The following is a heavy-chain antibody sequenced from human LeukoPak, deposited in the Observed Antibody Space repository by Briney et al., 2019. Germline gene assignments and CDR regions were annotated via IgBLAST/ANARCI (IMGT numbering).Heavy chain of an antibody. V-gene: IGHV1-2*02. Sequence: ASVKVSCKASGYTFDTYHIHWVRQAPGQGLEWMGWIHPDSGSTNYAQKFQGRVTMTTDTSITTSYMELSGLTSDDTAIYYCARDRGWEHLRAENWFDPWGQGTLVTVS. CDR2: IHPDSGST. D-gene: IGHD1-26*01. CDR1: GYTFDTYH. J-gene: IGHJ5*01. CDR3: ARDRGWEHLRAENWFDP.